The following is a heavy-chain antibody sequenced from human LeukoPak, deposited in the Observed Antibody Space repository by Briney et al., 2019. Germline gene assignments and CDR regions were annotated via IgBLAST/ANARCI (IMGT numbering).Heavy chain of an antibody. CDR1: GFSFTTYW. V-gene: IGHV3-7*01. CDR3: ARVRFGDYPDY. CDR2: TKEAGSKK. Sequence: GRSLSLSCAASGFSFTTYWTSWVRQPPGKGLEWVANTKEAGSKKNHVDSVKGSFTISRDTDKNSLYLQMNSLRAEDTAVYYCARVRFGDYPDYWGQGTLVTVSS. J-gene: IGHJ4*02. D-gene: IGHD3-10*01.